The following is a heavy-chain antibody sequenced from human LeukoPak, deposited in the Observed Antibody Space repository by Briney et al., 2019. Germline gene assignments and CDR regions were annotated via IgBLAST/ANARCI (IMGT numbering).Heavy chain of an antibody. CDR2: ISYDGSNK. CDR1: GFTFSSYA. Sequence: HSGRSLRLSCAASGFTFSSYAMHWVRQAPGKGLEWVAVISYDGSNKYYADSVKGRFTISRDNSKNTLYLQMNSLRAEDTAVYYCARTLPIGYSSGWYAFDYWGQGTLVTVSS. V-gene: IGHV3-30-3*01. J-gene: IGHJ4*02. CDR3: ARTLPIGYSSGWYAFDY. D-gene: IGHD6-19*01.